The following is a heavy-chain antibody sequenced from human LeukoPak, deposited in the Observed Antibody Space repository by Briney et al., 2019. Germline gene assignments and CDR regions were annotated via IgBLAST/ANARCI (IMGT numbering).Heavy chain of an antibody. CDR1: GDSVSSNTAT. CDR3: ARDTVAGNYFGY. Sequence: SQTLSLTCAISGDSVSSNTATWNWVRRSPSRGLEWLGRTYYRSKWFYEYALSVKSRITINPDTSKNQFSLQLNSATPEDTAVYYCARDTVAGNYFGYWGQGTLVTVSS. CDR2: TYYRSKWFY. J-gene: IGHJ4*02. D-gene: IGHD6-19*01. V-gene: IGHV6-1*01.